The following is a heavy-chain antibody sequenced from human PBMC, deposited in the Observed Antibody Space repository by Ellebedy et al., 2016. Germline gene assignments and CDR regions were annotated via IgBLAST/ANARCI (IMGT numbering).Heavy chain of an antibody. V-gene: IGHV3-21*01. CDR3: ARVGYGDYDLPSLIDY. CDR2: ISSSSSYI. J-gene: IGHJ4*02. D-gene: IGHD4-17*01. Sequence: GESLKISCAASGFTFSTYSMNWVRQAPGKGLEWVSSISSSSSYIYYADSVKGRFTISRDNAKNSLYLQMNSLRAEDTAVYYCARVGYGDYDLPSLIDYWGQGTLVTVSS. CDR1: GFTFSTYS.